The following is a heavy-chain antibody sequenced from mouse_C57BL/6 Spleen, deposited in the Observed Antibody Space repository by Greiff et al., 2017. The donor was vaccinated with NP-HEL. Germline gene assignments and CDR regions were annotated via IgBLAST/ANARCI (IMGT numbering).Heavy chain of an antibody. CDR2: ISYDGSN. V-gene: IGHV3-6*01. J-gene: IGHJ4*01. CDR3: ARRMGYYDYDGYAMDY. Sequence: VQLQQSGPGLVKPSQSLSLTCSVTGYSITSGYYWNWIRQFPGNKLEWMGYISYDGSNNYNPSLKNRISITRDTSKNQFFLKLNSVTTEDTATYYCARRMGYYDYDGYAMDYWGQGTSVTVSS. D-gene: IGHD2-4*01. CDR1: GYSITSGYY.